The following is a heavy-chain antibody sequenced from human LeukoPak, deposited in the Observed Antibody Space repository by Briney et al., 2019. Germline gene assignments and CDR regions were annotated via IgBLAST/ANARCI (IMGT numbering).Heavy chain of an antibody. CDR1: GGSISSGGYS. Sequence: SETLSLTCAVSGGSISSGGYSWSWIRQPPGKGLEWIGYIYYSGSTYYNPSLKSRVTISVDTSKNQFSLKLSSVTAADTAVYYCARSLYYYDSSGYLPYYFDYWGQGTLVTVSS. D-gene: IGHD3-22*01. CDR3: ARSLYYYDSSGYLPYYFDY. CDR2: IYYSGST. J-gene: IGHJ4*02. V-gene: IGHV4-30-4*07.